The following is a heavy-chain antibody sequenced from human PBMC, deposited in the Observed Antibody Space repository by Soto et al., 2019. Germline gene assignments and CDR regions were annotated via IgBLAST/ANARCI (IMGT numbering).Heavy chain of an antibody. CDR3: ARVSDVAAAGIIGYFDY. V-gene: IGHV4-34*01. D-gene: IGHD6-13*01. Sequence: SKTLSTTCAVYGGSFTGYYWSWIRQPPGKGLEWIGESNHSGSTNYNPSLKSRVTISVDTSKNQFSLKLSSVTAADTAVYYCARVSDVAAAGIIGYFDYWGQGTLVPVSS. CDR2: SNHSGST. CDR1: GGSFTGYY. J-gene: IGHJ4*02.